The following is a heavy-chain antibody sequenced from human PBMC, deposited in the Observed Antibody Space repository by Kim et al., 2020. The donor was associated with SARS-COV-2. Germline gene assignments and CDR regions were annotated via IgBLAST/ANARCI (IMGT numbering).Heavy chain of an antibody. CDR3: ARGHRAAAGHFDY. D-gene: IGHD6-13*01. J-gene: IGHJ4*02. V-gene: IGHV4-34*01. Sequence: SETLSLTCAVYGGSFSGYYWSWIRQPPGKGLEWIGEINHSGSTNYNPSLKSRVTISVDTSKNQFSLKLSSVTAADTAVYYCARGHRAAAGHFDYWGQGTLVTVSS. CDR1: GGSFSGYY. CDR2: INHSGST.